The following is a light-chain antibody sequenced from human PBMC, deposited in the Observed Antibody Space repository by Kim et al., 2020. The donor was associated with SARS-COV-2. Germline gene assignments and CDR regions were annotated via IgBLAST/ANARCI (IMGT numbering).Light chain of an antibody. CDR2: VESDGSH. J-gene: IGLJ3*02. Sequence: ASVKLTCTLSGGHSTYAIAWHQQQPEKGPRYLMKVESDGSHSKGDGIPDRFSGSSSGAERYLAISSLQSEDEADYYCQTWGTVIQVFGGGTQLTVL. CDR3: QTWGTVIQV. V-gene: IGLV4-69*01. CDR1: GGHSTYA.